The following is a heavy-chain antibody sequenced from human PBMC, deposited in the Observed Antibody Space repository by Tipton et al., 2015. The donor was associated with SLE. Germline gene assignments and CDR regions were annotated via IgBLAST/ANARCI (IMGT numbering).Heavy chain of an antibody. CDR2: IYYSGST. Sequence: LRLSCAASGFTFSSYSMNWIRQHPGKGLEWIGYIYYSGSTYYNPSLKSRVTISVDTSKNQFSLKLSSVTAADTAVYYCARGEGSSSWYKKLDYWGQGTLVTVSS. CDR1: GFTFSSYS. V-gene: IGHV4-31*02. D-gene: IGHD6-13*01. J-gene: IGHJ4*02. CDR3: ARGEGSSSWYKKLDY.